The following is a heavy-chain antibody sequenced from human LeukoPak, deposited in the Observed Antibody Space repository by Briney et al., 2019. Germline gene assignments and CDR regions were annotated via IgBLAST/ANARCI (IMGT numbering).Heavy chain of an antibody. Sequence: GASVKVSCKASGYTFTGYYMHWMRQAPGQGLEWMGWINPNSGGTNYAQKFQGRVTMTRDTSISTAYMELSRLRSDDTAVYYCAREWVVPASYYYYYYMDVWGKGTTVTISS. CDR1: GYTFTGYY. CDR3: AREWVVPASYYYYYYMDV. J-gene: IGHJ6*03. V-gene: IGHV1-2*02. D-gene: IGHD2-2*01. CDR2: INPNSGGT.